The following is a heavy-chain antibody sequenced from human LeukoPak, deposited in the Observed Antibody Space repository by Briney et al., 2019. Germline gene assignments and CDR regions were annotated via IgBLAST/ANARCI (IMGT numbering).Heavy chain of an antibody. J-gene: IGHJ4*02. CDR1: GFTFSSYW. CDR3: ARPYGSRSYNGYFDY. V-gene: IGHV3-7*05. Sequence: GGALRLSCAASGFTFSSYWMSWVRRAPGKGLEWVANIKQDGSEKYYVDSVKGRFTISRDNAKNSLYLQMNSLRAEDTAVYYCARPYGSRSYNGYFDYWGQGTLVTVSS. D-gene: IGHD3-10*01. CDR2: IKQDGSEK.